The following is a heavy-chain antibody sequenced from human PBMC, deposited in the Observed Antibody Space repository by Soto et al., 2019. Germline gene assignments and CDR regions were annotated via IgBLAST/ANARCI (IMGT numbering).Heavy chain of an antibody. J-gene: IGHJ6*03. CDR3: ARRVSFYNYSSGWEAPTYYYYYMDV. CDR1: GGSFSGYY. V-gene: IGHV4-34*01. D-gene: IGHD6-19*01. Sequence: SETLSLTCAVYGGSFSGYYWSWIRQPPGKGLEWIGEINHSGSTNYNPSLKSRVTISVDTSKNQFSLKLSSVTAADTAVYYCARRVSFYNYSSGWEAPTYYYYYMDVWGKGTTVTVSS. CDR2: INHSGST.